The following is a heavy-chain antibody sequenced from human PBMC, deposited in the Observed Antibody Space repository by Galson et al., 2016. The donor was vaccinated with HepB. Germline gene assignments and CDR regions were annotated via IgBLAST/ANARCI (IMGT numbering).Heavy chain of an antibody. CDR3: ARLRMGSGLRTFDD. D-gene: IGHD3-10*01. CDR2: LDWDDDT. J-gene: IGHJ4*02. Sequence: PALVKPTQTLTLTCVFSGFSLDTREMTVGWIRRPPGKALEWLARLDWDDDTVYNSLLETRLTVSKDTTRNQVVLSMTNMDPVDTATYYCARLRMGSGLRTFDDWGRGLFVTVSS. CDR1: GFSLDTREMT. V-gene: IGHV2-70*04.